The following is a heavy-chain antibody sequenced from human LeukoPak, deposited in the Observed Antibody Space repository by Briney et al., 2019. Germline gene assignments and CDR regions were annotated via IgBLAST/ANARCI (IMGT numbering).Heavy chain of an antibody. CDR3: ARRSSGGGLFDY. CDR1: RGSISSSSYY. V-gene: IGHV4-39*02. J-gene: IGHJ4*02. D-gene: IGHD6-19*01. CDR2: IFYSGNT. Sequence: KPSETLSLTCTVSRGSISSSSYYWGWIRQPPGKGLEWIGSIFYSGNTYYNASLKSRVTISVDTSKNHFSLKLSSVTSADTAVYYCARRSSGGGLFDYWGQGTLVTVSS.